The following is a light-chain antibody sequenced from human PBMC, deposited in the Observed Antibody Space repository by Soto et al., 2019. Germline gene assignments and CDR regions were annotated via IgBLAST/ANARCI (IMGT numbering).Light chain of an antibody. J-gene: IGKJ3*01. V-gene: IGKV3-15*01. CDR1: QSVSSN. CDR3: QQYNNWPPWT. Sequence: EIVMTQSPATLSVSPGERATLSCRASQSVSSNLAWYQQKPGQAPRLLIYGASTRATGFPARFSGSRSGTEFTLTISSLQSEDFAVYYCQQYNNWPPWTFGPGTKVDIK. CDR2: GAS.